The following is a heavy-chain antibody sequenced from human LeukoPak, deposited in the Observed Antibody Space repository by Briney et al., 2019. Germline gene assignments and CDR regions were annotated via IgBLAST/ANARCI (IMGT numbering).Heavy chain of an antibody. D-gene: IGHD2-2*01. V-gene: IGHV3-30*02. CDR3: AKGDDSTPWY. CDR1: GFTFSSYG. Sequence: PGGSLRLSCAPSGFTFSSYGMHWVRQAPGKGLEWVAFIRYDGSNKYYADSVKGRFTISRDNSKNTLYLQMNSLRAEDTAVYYCAKGDDSTPWYWGQGTLVTVSS. J-gene: IGHJ4*02. CDR2: IRYDGSNK.